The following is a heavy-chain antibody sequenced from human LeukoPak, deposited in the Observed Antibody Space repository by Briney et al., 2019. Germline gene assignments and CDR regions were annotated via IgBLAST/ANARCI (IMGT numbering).Heavy chain of an antibody. CDR1: GGSISSSSYY. CDR2: IYYSGST. D-gene: IGHD2-21*02. Sequence: SETLSLTCTVSGGSISSSSYYWGWIRQPPGKGLEWIGSIYYSGSTYYNPSLKSRVTISVDTSKNQFSLKLSSVTAADTAVYYCASGHTVVTAPSGSRRYYYGMDVWGQGTTVTVSS. J-gene: IGHJ6*02. CDR3: ASGHTVVTAPSGSRRYYYGMDV. V-gene: IGHV4-39*01.